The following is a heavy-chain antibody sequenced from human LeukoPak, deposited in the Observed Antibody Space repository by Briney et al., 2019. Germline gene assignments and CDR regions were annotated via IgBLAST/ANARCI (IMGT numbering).Heavy chain of an antibody. J-gene: IGHJ4*02. CDR1: GGSISSSSYY. D-gene: IGHD3-22*01. V-gene: IGHV4-39*07. CDR3: ARDPLDSSGYYFDY. Sequence: SETLSLTCTVSGGSISSSSYYWGWIRQPPGKGLEWIGSIYYSGSTYYNPSLKSRVTISVDTSKNQFSLKLSSVTAADTAVYYCARDPLDSSGYYFDYWGQGTLVTVSS. CDR2: IYYSGST.